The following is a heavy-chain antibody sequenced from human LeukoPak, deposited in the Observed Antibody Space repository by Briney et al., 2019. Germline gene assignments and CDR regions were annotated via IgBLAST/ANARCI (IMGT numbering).Heavy chain of an antibody. Sequence: PGGSLRLSCEASGFNFSNYGMHWVRQAPGKGLEWLALIWYDGQTKFYADSVKGRFTISRDNSGNTLFLHMTSLRVEDTAVYYCAREWGRIAVAGGPGYWGQGALVTVSS. CDR2: IWYDGQTK. J-gene: IGHJ4*02. V-gene: IGHV3-33*01. CDR1: GFNFSNYG. CDR3: AREWGRIAVAGGPGY. D-gene: IGHD6-19*01.